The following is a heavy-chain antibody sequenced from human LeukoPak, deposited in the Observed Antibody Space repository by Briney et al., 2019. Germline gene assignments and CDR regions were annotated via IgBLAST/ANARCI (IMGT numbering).Heavy chain of an antibody. Sequence: GGSLRLSCTASGFTLSTYTMSWVRQAPGKGLEWVSAISGSGGSTYYADSVKGRFTISRDNSKNTLYLQMSSLRAEDTAVYYCACGGIVVPFDYWGQGTLVTVSS. V-gene: IGHV3-23*01. CDR2: ISGSGGST. CDR1: GFTLSTYT. D-gene: IGHD1-26*01. J-gene: IGHJ4*02. CDR3: ACGGIVVPFDY.